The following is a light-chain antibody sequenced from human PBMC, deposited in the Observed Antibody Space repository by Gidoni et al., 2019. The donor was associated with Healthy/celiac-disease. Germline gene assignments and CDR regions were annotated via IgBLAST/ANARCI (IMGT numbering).Light chain of an antibody. V-gene: IGKV3-20*01. CDR1: QSVRSSY. CDR3: QQYGSSPFT. Sequence: EFVLPRSPGTLSFSPGERATLSCRASQSVRSSYLAWYQQKPGQAPRLLIYGASSRATGIPDRFSGSGSGTDFTLTISRLEPEDFAVYYCQQYGSSPFTFXPXTKVDIK. J-gene: IGKJ3*01. CDR2: GAS.